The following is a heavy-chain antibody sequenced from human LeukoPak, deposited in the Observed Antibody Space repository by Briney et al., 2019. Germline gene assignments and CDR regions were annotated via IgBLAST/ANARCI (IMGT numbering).Heavy chain of an antibody. CDR2: IKHDGSQK. Sequence: QPGGSLRLSCAASGFTFSRYWMSWVRQAPGRGLEWVANIKHDGSQKYYVDSVKGRITISRDNAKNSLYLQMTSLRAEDTAVYYCARDGNFDYWGQGTLVTVSS. V-gene: IGHV3-7*05. CDR3: ARDGNFDY. CDR1: GFTFSRYW. J-gene: IGHJ4*02. D-gene: IGHD1-1*01.